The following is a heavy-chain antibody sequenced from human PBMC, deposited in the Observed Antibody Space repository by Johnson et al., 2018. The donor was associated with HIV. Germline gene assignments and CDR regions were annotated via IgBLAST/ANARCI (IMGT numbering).Heavy chain of an antibody. D-gene: IGHD2-8*01. Sequence: VQLVESGGGLVKPGGSLRLSCAASGFTFSNAWMSWVRQAPGKGLEWVGHIKSKPDGGTTDYAAPVKGRFTISRDDSESTLYGQMNSLKTEDTAVYYCTTARTYFWGQGTMVTVSS. J-gene: IGHJ3*01. V-gene: IGHV3-15*01. CDR1: GFTFSNAW. CDR2: IKSKPDGGTT. CDR3: TTARTYF.